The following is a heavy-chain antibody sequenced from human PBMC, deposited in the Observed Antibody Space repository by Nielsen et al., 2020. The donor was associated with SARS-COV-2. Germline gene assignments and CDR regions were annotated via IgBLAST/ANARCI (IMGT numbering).Heavy chain of an antibody. CDR2: ISGYNGNT. Sequence: ASVKVSCKASGYTFTSYYMHWVRQAPGQGLEWMGWISGYNGNTNHAQKFQGRVSMTTDTSTTTAYMELRSLRSDDTAVYYCARESVTGTDAFDIWGQGTVVTVSS. D-gene: IGHD6-19*01. CDR1: GYTFTSYY. V-gene: IGHV1-18*04. CDR3: ARESVTGTDAFDI. J-gene: IGHJ3*02.